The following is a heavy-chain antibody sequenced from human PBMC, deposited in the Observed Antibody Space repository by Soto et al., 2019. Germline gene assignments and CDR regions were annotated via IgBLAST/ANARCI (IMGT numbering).Heavy chain of an antibody. CDR3: ARGAKVAYYVDV. D-gene: IGHD2-21*01. Sequence: EVQLVESGGGLVQPGGSLRLSCAASGFTFSDFWLHWVRQAPEKGLVWVSRIKSDGGSANYADSVKGRFTIFRDNAKNTVYLQMDRLRAADTAVYYCARGAKVAYYVDVWCKGTTVTVSS. V-gene: IGHV3-74*01. J-gene: IGHJ6*03. CDR2: IKSDGGSA. CDR1: GFTFSDFW.